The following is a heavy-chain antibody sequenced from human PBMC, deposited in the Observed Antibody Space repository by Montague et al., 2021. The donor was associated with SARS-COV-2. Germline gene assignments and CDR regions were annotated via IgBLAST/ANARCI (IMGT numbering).Heavy chain of an antibody. CDR2: ISSSGSTI. J-gene: IGHJ4*02. CDR1: GFTFSTYE. CDR3: TRDLELVFVPDVIGY. V-gene: IGHV3-48*03. D-gene: IGHD2-2*01. Sequence: SLRLSCAASGFTFSTYEMNWVRQAPGKGLQWVSYISSSGSTIYYADSVQGRFTISRDNAKNSLYLQMNNLRAEDTAVYYCTRDLELVFVPDVIGYWGQGTLVIVSS.